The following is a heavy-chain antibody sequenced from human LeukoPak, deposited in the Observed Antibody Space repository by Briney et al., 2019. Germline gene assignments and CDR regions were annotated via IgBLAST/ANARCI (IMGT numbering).Heavy chain of an antibody. CDR2: IYHSGST. J-gene: IGHJ4*02. D-gene: IGHD2/OR15-2a*01. CDR3: ARVIVRCCQDY. Sequence: SETLSLTCADSGYSISSGYYWGWIRQPPGKGLEWIGSIYHSGSTYYNPSLKSRVTISVDTSKNQFSLKLSSVTAADTAVYYCARVIVRCCQDYWGQGTLVTVSS. CDR1: GYSISSGYY. V-gene: IGHV4-38-2*01.